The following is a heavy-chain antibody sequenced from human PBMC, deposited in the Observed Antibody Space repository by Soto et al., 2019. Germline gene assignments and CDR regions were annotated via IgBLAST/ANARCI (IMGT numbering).Heavy chain of an antibody. CDR1: GFTFSSNV. J-gene: IGHJ4*02. CDR3: AKDGIGRRKRSLWDSSAYYSEYYFDY. Sequence: GGSLRLSCAASGFTFSSNVMSWVRQAPGKGLEWVSTISGSGGNTYYADSVKGRFTISRDNSKNTLYLQMNSLRAEDTAVYYCAKDGIGRRKRSLWDSSAYYSEYYFDYWGQGTLVTVSS. CDR2: ISGSGGNT. D-gene: IGHD3-22*01. V-gene: IGHV3-23*01.